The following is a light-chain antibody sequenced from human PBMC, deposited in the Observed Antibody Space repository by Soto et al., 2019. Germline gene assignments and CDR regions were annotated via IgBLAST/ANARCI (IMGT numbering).Light chain of an antibody. V-gene: IGKV3-20*01. CDR1: QSVTNNY. Sequence: EIVLTQAPGTLSLSPGERATLSCRASQSVTNNYLAWYQQKPGQAPRLLIYGASSRATGIPDKFSGSGSGTDFTLTINRLEPEDFAVYYCQQYAESPITFGPGAKVDI. J-gene: IGKJ3*01. CDR2: GAS. CDR3: QQYAESPIT.